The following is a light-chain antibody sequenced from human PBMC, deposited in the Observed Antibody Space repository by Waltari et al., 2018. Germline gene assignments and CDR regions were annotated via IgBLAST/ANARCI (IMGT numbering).Light chain of an antibody. CDR3: QQYKNWPWT. CDR2: GAS. CDR1: LSVSSN. V-gene: IGKV3-15*01. J-gene: IGKJ1*01. Sequence: EIVMTQSPATLSVSPGGRATLSCRASLSVSSNLAWYQQKPGQAPRLLIYGASTRATGIPAGLSGSGSGTEFTLTISSLQSEDFAVYYCQQYKNWPWTFGLGTKVEIK.